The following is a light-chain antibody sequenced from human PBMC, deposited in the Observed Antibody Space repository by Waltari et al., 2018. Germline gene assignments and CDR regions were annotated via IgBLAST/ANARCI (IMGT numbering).Light chain of an antibody. V-gene: IGKV1-8*01. CDR2: AAS. CDR1: LGISKY. Sequence: AIRMTQSPSSFSASTGDTLTITCRASLGISKYLAWYQQKPGEAPKLLIYAASTLQSGVPSRFSGSGSGTDFTLTVSYLQSEDSATYYCQHYYNYPITFGGGTKVEI. J-gene: IGKJ4*01. CDR3: QHYYNYPIT.